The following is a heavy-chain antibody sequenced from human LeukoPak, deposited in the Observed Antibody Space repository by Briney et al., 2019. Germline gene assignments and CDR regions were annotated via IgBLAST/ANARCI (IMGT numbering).Heavy chain of an antibody. CDR3: ARHRSGVTYFDY. D-gene: IGHD2-21*02. J-gene: IGHJ4*02. CDR2: IYYSGRT. Sequence: SETLSLTCTVSGGSISSSNYYWGWIRQPPGKGLEWIGTIYYSGRTYYNPSLDSRLTISVDTSKHQFSLKLSSVTAADMALYYCARHRSGVTYFDYWGQGTLVTVSS. V-gene: IGHV4-39*01. CDR1: GGSISSSNYY.